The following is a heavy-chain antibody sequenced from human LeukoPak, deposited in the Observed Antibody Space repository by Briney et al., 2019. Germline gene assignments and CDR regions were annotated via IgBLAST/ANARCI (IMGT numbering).Heavy chain of an antibody. CDR1: GYTFSSYY. D-gene: IGHD3-3*01. CDR2: INPSGGST. CDR3: ARDPTVITSSRITIFGAPKSPHNWFDH. V-gene: IGHV1-46*01. J-gene: IGHJ5*02. Sequence: ASVKVSCKASGYTFSSYYMHWVRQAPGQGLEWMGIINPSGGSTSYAQKFQGRVTMTRDTSTSTVYMELSSLRSEDTAVYYCARDPTVITSSRITIFGAPKSPHNWFDHWGQGTLVTVSS.